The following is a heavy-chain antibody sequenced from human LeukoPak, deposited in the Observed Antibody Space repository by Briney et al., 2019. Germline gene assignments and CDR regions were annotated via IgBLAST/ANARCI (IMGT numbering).Heavy chain of an antibody. CDR3: AREGVYGDYL. V-gene: IGHV3-53*01. J-gene: IGHJ4*02. Sequence: GGSLRLSCAASGFTFSSNYMSWVRQAPGKGLEGVSGIYSGGSTYYSDSVTGRFTISRDNSKNTLYLQMNSLRAEDTAVYYCAREGVYGDYLWGQGTLVTVSS. CDR1: GFTFSSNY. CDR2: IYSGGST. D-gene: IGHD4-17*01.